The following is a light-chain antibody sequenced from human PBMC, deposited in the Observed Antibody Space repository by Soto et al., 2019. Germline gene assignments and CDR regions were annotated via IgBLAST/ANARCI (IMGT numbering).Light chain of an antibody. V-gene: IGLV3-1*01. CDR2: QXX. CDR1: KLGDKY. Sequence: SYELTQPPSVSVPPGQTASITCSGDKLGDKYACWYQQKPGQSPMLVIYQXXXXXSXXXXXXXXXXSGNTATLTISGTQAXXXXXXXCQAWDSNTPSVVFGGGTQLTVL. CDR3: QAWDSNTPSVV. J-gene: IGLJ2*01.